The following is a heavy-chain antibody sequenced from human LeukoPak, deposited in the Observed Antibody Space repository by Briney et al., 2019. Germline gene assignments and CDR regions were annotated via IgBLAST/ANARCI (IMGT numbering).Heavy chain of an antibody. V-gene: IGHV3-7*01. J-gene: IGHJ4*01. CDR2: INQHGSEK. Sequence: GGSLRLSCAASGFTLNSSWMSWVRQGPGKGLEWVAAINQHGSEKYYVDSVKGRFTISRDNAKNSVYLQMSSLRAEDTALYYCARMFLGRMMIYPTSFDSWGQGTLVTVSS. D-gene: IGHD3-22*01. CDR3: ARMFLGRMMIYPTSFDS. CDR1: GFTLNSSW.